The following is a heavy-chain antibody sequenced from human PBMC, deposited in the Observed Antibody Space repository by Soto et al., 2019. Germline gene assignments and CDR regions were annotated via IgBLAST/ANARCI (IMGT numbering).Heavy chain of an antibody. CDR1: GGSISSYY. CDR2: IYYSGST. D-gene: IGHD6-19*01. J-gene: IGHJ5*02. CDR3: ASSGSGWSWFDP. V-gene: IGHV4-59*01. Sequence: QVQLQESGPGLVKPSETLSVSCTVSGGSISSYYWSWIRQPPGKGLEWIGYIYYSGSTSYNPSRQSRVTISLDTSQDPFSLKLSSVPAADTAVYYCASSGSGWSWFDPWGQGTLVTVSS.